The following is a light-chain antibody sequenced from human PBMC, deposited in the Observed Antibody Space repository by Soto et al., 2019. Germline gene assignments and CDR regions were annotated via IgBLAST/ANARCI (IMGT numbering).Light chain of an antibody. V-gene: IGKV1-6*01. J-gene: IGKJ1*01. CDR1: QGIRHD. CDR3: LQDYNCPLS. CDR2: AAS. Sequence: AIQMTQSPSSLSASVGDRVTITCRASQGIRHDLGWYQQKPVKAPKLLIYAASSLQSGVPSRFSVSGSGTDFAIAISSLQPEDFATYYCLQDYNCPLSFGQGTKVEIK.